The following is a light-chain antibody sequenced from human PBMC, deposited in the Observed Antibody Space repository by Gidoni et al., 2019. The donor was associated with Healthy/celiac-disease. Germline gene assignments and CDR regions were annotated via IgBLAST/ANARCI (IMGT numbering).Light chain of an antibody. Sequence: AIRITQSPSSLSASTGDRVTITCRASQGISSYVAWYQQKPGKAPKLLIYAASPLQSGVPSRFSGSGSGTDFTLTISCLQSEDFATYYCQQYYSYPLTFGGGPKVEIK. V-gene: IGKV1-8*01. CDR2: AAS. CDR1: QGISSY. CDR3: QQYYSYPLT. J-gene: IGKJ4*01.